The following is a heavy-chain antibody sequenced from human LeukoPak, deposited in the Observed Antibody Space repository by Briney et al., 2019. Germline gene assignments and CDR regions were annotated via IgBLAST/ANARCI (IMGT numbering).Heavy chain of an antibody. J-gene: IGHJ4*02. D-gene: IGHD2-2*02. CDR2: ISAYNGNT. V-gene: IGHV1-18*01. CDR1: GYTFTGYG. Sequence: GASLKVSCKASGYTFTGYGISWVRQAPGQGLEWMGWISAYNGNTNYAQKLQGRVTMTTDTSTNTAYMELRSLRSDDTAVYYCARDPAVVPAAIGYGGNPSGAPDYWGQGTLVTVSS. CDR3: ARDPAVVPAAIGYGGNPSGAPDY.